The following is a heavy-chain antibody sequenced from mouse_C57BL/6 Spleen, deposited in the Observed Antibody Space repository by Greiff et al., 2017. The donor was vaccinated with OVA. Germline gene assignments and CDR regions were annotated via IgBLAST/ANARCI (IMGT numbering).Heavy chain of an antibody. V-gene: IGHV1-64*01. D-gene: IGHD1-1*01. Sequence: QVQLQQPGAELVKPGASVKLSCKASGYTFTSYWMHWVKQRPGQGLEWIGMIHPNSGSTNYNEKFKSKATLTVDKSSSTAYMQRSSLTSEDSAVYYCARWGLLTGAYWGQGTLVTVSA. CDR3: ARWGLLTGAY. CDR2: IHPNSGST. J-gene: IGHJ3*01. CDR1: GYTFTSYW.